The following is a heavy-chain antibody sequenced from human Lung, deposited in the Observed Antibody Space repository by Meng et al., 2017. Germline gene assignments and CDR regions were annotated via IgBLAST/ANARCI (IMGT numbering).Heavy chain of an antibody. D-gene: IGHD4-11*01. CDR3: ARGTTTMAHDFDY. CDR2: IKHSGST. CDR1: GGSFSDYY. J-gene: IGHJ4*02. Sequence: PPWGAGLLRLSEPLSPTCVVSGGSFSDYYWSWIRQPPGKGLEWIGEIKHSGSTNYNPSLESRATISVDTSQNNLSLKLSSVTAADSAVYYCARGTTTMAHDFDYWGQGTLVTVSS. V-gene: IGHV4-34*01.